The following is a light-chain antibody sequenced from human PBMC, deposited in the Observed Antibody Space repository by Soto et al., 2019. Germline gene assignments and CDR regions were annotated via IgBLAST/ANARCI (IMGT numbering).Light chain of an antibody. J-gene: IGLJ2*01. V-gene: IGLV2-14*01. Sequence: QSALTQPASVSGSPGQSITISCTGTSSDVGSYNYVSWYQQHPGKALKLMIYDVSNRPSGVSNRFSGSKSGNTDSLTISGLQHDDEADYYCISYTSSSTLVVFGGGTKLTVL. CDR1: SSDVGSYNY. CDR2: DVS. CDR3: ISYTSSSTLVV.